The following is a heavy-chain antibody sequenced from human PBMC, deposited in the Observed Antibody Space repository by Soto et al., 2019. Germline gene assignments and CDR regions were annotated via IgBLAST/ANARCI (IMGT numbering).Heavy chain of an antibody. CDR1: GYTFTSYD. Sequence: ASVKVSCKASGYTFTSYDINWVRQATGQGLEWMGWMNPNSGNTGYAQKFQGRVTMTRNTSISTAYMELSSLRSEDTAVYYCARKGTRSRYYYYCMDVWGKGTTVTVSS. CDR2: MNPNSGNT. J-gene: IGHJ6*04. D-gene: IGHD3-10*01. V-gene: IGHV1-8*01. CDR3: ARKGTRSRYYYYCMDV.